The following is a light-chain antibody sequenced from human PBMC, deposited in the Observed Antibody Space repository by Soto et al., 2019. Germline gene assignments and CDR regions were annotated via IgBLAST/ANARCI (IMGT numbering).Light chain of an antibody. V-gene: IGKV3-15*01. CDR1: QSFSSN. Sequence: EIVMTQSPATLSCSPGERATLSARASQSFSSNLAWYQQKPGQAPRLLIYGPSTRATGIPTRFSGSGSGTEFTLTISSLQSEDFAVYYCQQYNSWPGTFGQGTKVEIK. CDR2: GPS. CDR3: QQYNSWPGT. J-gene: IGKJ1*01.